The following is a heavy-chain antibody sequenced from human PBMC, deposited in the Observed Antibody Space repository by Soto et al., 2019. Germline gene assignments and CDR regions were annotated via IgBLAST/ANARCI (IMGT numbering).Heavy chain of an antibody. CDR1: GGSISSGGYY. J-gene: IGHJ4*02. V-gene: IGHV4-31*03. D-gene: IGHD5-18*01. CDR3: ARWSEIQLWFTFDY. CDR2: IYYSGST. Sequence: QVQLQESGPGLVKPSQTLSLTCTVSGGSISSGGYYWSWIRQHPGKGLEWIGYIYYSGSTYYNPSLKRRVTISVDTSKNQFSLKLSSVTAADTAVYYCARWSEIQLWFTFDYWGQGTLVTVSS.